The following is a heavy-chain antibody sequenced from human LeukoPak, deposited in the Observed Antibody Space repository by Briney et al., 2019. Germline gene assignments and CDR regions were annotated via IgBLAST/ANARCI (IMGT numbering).Heavy chain of an antibody. Sequence: ASVKVSCKASGYTFTSYYMHWVRQAPGQGLEWMGLINPSGGSTTYVQKFQGRVTMTRDTSTSTVYMELSSLRFEDTAVYYCARDCSGGSCYFGAYDIWGQGTMVTVSS. V-gene: IGHV1-46*01. CDR3: ARDCSGGSCYFGAYDI. J-gene: IGHJ3*02. CDR1: GYTFTSYY. D-gene: IGHD2-15*01. CDR2: INPSGGST.